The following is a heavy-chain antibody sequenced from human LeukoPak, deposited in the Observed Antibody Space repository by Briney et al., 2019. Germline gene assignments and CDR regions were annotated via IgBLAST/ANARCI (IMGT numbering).Heavy chain of an antibody. V-gene: IGHV3-21*01. CDR1: GFTFSSYS. CDR3: ARDQTHHYYYMDV. Sequence: PGGSLRLSCAASGFTFSSYSMNWVRQAPGKGLEWVSSISSSSSYIYYADSVKGRFTISRDNAKNSLYLQMNSLRAEDTAVYYCARDQTHHYYYMDVWGKGTTVTASS. CDR2: ISSSSSYI. J-gene: IGHJ6*03.